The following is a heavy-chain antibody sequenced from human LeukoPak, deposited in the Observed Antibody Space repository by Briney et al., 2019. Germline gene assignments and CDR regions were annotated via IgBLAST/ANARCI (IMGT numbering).Heavy chain of an antibody. J-gene: IGHJ6*03. CDR2: ISGSGGST. V-gene: IGHV3-23*01. D-gene: IGHD2-2*01. CDR3: AKGRKSSTRYARVLDYYYYYMDV. Sequence: PGGSLRLSCAASGFTFSSYAMSWVRQAPGKGLEWVSAISGSGGSTYYADSVKGRFTISRDNSKNTLYLQMNSLRAEDTAVYYCAKGRKSSTRYARVLDYYYYYMDVWGKGTTVTVSS. CDR1: GFTFSSYA.